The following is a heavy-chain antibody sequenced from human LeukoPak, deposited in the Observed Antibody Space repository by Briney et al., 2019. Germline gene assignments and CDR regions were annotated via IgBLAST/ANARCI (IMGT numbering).Heavy chain of an antibody. CDR3: ARGAIAAAGTVDY. V-gene: IGHV1-69*05. CDR2: IIPIFGTA. Sequence: ASVKVSCKASGYTFISYGISWVRQAPGQGLEWMGGIIPIFGTANYAQKFQGRVTITTDESTSTAYMELSSLRSEDTAVYYCARGAIAAAGTVDYWGQGTLVTVSS. D-gene: IGHD6-13*01. CDR1: GYTFISYG. J-gene: IGHJ4*02.